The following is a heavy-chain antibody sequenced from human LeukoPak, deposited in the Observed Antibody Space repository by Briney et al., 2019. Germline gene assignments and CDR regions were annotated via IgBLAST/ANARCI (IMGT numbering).Heavy chain of an antibody. V-gene: IGHV3-74*01. CDR3: TRGRGSDY. CDR1: GFTFSSYW. Sequence: PGGSLRLSCATSGFTFSSYWMQWVRQAPGKGLVWVSRINSDGSNTDYAASVKGRFTISRDNAKNTLYLQMNSLRAEDTAVYYCTRGRGSDYWGQGTMLTVSS. D-gene: IGHD3-10*01. CDR2: INSDGSNT. J-gene: IGHJ4*02.